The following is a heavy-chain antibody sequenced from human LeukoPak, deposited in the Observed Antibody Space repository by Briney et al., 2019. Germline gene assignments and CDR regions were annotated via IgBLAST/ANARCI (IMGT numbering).Heavy chain of an antibody. V-gene: IGHV3-64D*06. J-gene: IGHJ4*02. CDR1: GFTFNRFY. D-gene: IGHD6-19*01. Sequence: GGSLRLSCSASGFTFNRFYLHWVRQAPGKGLEFVSHISSNGATTYYADSVKGRFTISRDNSKNTLYLQMSSLRAEDTAVYYCARWAQGYSSGFDYWGQGTLVTVSS. CDR2: ISSNGATT. CDR3: ARWAQGYSSGFDY.